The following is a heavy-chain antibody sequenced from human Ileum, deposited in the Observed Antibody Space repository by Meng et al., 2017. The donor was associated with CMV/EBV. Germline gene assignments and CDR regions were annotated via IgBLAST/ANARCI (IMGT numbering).Heavy chain of an antibody. D-gene: IGHD3-10*01. CDR1: DSVSISTES. V-gene: IGHV6-1*01. CDR3: TYGWPLKY. CDR2: TWYGSKWYY. Sequence: QVQLHQSGPGLVKPSQTLSLTCAVDSVSISTESWNWIRQSPSRGLEWLGRTWYGSKWYYEYAVSVKSRITIIPDTSQNQISLQLNSVTPDDTAVYYCTYGWPLKYWGQGSLVTVSS. J-gene: IGHJ4*02.